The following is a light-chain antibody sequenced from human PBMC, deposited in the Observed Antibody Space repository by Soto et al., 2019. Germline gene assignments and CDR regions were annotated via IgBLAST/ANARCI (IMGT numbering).Light chain of an antibody. CDR3: QQYHTLWT. V-gene: IGKV3-15*01. J-gene: IGKJ1*01. CDR1: HYVYSN. CDR2: RAS. Sequence: EIVMTQSPATLSVSPGERATLSCTASHYVYSNVAWFQQRPGQAPRLLIYRASTRAPGTPARFSGSGSGTEFTLTITSLQSEDFALYYCQQYHTLWTYGQGTEVEIK.